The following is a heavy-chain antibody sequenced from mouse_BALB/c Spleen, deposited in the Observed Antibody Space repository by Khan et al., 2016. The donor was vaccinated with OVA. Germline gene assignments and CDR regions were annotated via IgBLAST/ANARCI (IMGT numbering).Heavy chain of an antibody. V-gene: IGHV3-2*02. CDR1: AYSITSDYA. J-gene: IGHJ2*01. D-gene: IGHD2-14*01. CDR3: ACIGFYYRYSFFDY. Sequence: EVQLQESGPGLVKPSQSLSLTCTVTAYSITSDYAWTWIRQFPGNKLEWMGYISYSGSPSYNPSLKSRISITRDTSKNQFFLQLISVTTQDTATYYCACIGFYYRYSFFDYWGQGTTLTVSS. CDR2: ISYSGSP.